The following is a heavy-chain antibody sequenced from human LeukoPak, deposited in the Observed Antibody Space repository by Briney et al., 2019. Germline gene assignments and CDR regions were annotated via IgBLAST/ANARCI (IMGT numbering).Heavy chain of an antibody. J-gene: IGHJ4*02. D-gene: IGHD1-26*01. CDR3: ARVSGSYEDFDY. CDR2: IYYSGST. CDR1: SGSISSYY. V-gene: IGHV4-59*01. Sequence: SETLSLTCTVASGSISSYYWSWIRQPPGEGLEWIGSIYYSGSTNYNPSLKSRLTISGDTSKNQFSLKLRAVTAADTAVYYCARVSGSYEDFDYWGQGTLVTVSS.